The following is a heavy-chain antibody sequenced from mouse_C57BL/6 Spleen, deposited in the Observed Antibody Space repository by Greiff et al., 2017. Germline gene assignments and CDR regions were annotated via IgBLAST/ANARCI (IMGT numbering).Heavy chain of an antibody. Sequence: QVQLQQPGAELVMPGASVKLSCKASGYTFTSYWMHWVKQRPGQGLEWIGEIDPPDSYTNYNQKFKGKSTLTVDKSSSTAYMQLSSLTSEDSAVYYCARGVPYYFDYWGQGTTLTVSS. CDR1: GYTFTSYW. J-gene: IGHJ2*01. V-gene: IGHV1-69*01. CDR2: IDPPDSYT. CDR3: ARGVPYYFDY.